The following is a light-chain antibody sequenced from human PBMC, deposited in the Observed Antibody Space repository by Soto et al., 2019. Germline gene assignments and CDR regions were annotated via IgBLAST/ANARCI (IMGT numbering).Light chain of an antibody. Sequence: DIQMTQSPSTLSASVGDRVTITCRASQSISSWLAWYQQKPGKAPKLLIYKASSLESGVPSRFSGSGSGTEFTLTIRSLQPDDVATYYCQQYNSYSPWTFGQGTKVEIK. V-gene: IGKV1-5*03. CDR1: QSISSW. CDR3: QQYNSYSPWT. J-gene: IGKJ1*01. CDR2: KAS.